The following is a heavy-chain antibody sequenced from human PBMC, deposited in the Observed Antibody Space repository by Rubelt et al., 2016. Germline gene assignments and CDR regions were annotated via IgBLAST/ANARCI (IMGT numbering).Heavy chain of an antibody. V-gene: IGHV4-4*02. CDR3: ARAKRTTVTRETYYFDY. Sequence: QVQLQESGPGLVKPSGTLSLTCAVSGGSISSSNWWSWVRQPPGKGLEWIGEIYHSGSTNYNPSLKGRVTISVDKSKNQFSLKLSSVTAADTAVYYCARAKRTTVTRETYYFDYWGQGTLVTVSS. CDR1: GGSISSSNW. D-gene: IGHD4-11*01. J-gene: IGHJ4*02. CDR2: IYHSGST.